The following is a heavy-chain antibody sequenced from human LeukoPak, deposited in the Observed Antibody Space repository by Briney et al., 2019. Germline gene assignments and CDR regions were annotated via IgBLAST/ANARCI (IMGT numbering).Heavy chain of an antibody. V-gene: IGHV1-69*04. CDR3: AGAAAGIGIHLDY. CDR1: GGTFSSYA. Sequence: SVKVSCKASGGTFSSYAISWVRQAPGQGLEWMGRIIPSLGIANYAQKFQGRVTITADKSTSTAYMELSSLRSEDTAVYYCAGAAAGIGIHLDYWGQGTLVTVSS. CDR2: IIPSLGIA. J-gene: IGHJ4*02. D-gene: IGHD6-13*01.